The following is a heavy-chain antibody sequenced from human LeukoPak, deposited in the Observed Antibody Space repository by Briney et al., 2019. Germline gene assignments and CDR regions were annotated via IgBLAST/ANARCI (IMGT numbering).Heavy chain of an antibody. D-gene: IGHD1-26*01. CDR2: INPNSGGT. CDR3: ARGKSGSYLTPFDY. Sequence: ASVKVSCKASGYTFTGYYMHWVRQAPGQGLEWMGWINPNSGGTNYAQKFQGRVTMTRDTSISTAYMELSRLRSDDTAVYYCARGKSGSYLTPFDYWGQGTLVTVSS. CDR1: GYTFTGYY. J-gene: IGHJ4*02. V-gene: IGHV1-2*02.